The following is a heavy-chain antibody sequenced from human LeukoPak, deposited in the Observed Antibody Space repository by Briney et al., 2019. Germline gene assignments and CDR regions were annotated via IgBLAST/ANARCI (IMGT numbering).Heavy chain of an antibody. D-gene: IGHD3-3*01. CDR3: AREGFWSGYCDY. V-gene: IGHV4-39*07. CDR2: IYTSGST. Sequence: SETLSLTCTVSGGSISSSSYYWGWIRQPPGKGLEWIGRIYTSGSTNYNPSLKSRVTMSVDTSKNQFSLKLSSVTAADTAVYYCAREGFWSGYCDYWGQGTLVTVSS. J-gene: IGHJ4*02. CDR1: GGSISSSSYY.